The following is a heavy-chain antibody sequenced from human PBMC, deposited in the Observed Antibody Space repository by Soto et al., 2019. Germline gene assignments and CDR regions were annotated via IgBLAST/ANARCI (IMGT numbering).Heavy chain of an antibody. J-gene: IGHJ5*01. Sequence: EVQVLESGGGLVQPGGSLRLSCAASGFTFDIYAMSWVRQVPGKGLEWVSTISKSDNTQFAESVKGRFTISRDNSRNTVYLQMNSLRAEDTAVYYCAKLLGFSGWSFDYWGRGTLVTVSS. D-gene: IGHD5-12*01. CDR2: ISKSDNT. V-gene: IGHV3-23*01. CDR1: GFTFDIYA. CDR3: AKLLGFSGWSFDY.